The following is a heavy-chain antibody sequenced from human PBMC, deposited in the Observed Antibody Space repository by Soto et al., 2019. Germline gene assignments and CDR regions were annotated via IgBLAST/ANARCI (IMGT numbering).Heavy chain of an antibody. V-gene: IGHV3-30*18. CDR1: GFTFSSYG. D-gene: IGHD3-10*01. J-gene: IGHJ4*02. CDR2: ISYDGSNK. Sequence: GESLKISCAASGFTFSSYGMHWVRQAPGKGLEWVAVISYDGSNKYYADSVKGRFTISRDNSKNTLYLQMNSLRAEDTAVYYCAKDFSHYYGSGSYWGYFDYWGQGTLVTVSS. CDR3: AKDFSHYYGSGSYWGYFDY.